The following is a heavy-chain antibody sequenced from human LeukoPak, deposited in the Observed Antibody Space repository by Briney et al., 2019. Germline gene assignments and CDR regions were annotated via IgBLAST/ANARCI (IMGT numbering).Heavy chain of an antibody. Sequence: GSLRLSCEASGFTFSSYSMNWVRQAPGKGLEWVSYISSSGSTIYYADSVKGRFTISRDNAKNSLDLQMNSLRAEDTAVYYCARDYFDSGAFYSDAFDIWGQGTMVTVSS. CDR1: GFTFSSYS. V-gene: IGHV3-48*04. CDR2: ISSSGSTI. CDR3: ARDYFDSGAFYSDAFDI. D-gene: IGHD3-22*01. J-gene: IGHJ3*02.